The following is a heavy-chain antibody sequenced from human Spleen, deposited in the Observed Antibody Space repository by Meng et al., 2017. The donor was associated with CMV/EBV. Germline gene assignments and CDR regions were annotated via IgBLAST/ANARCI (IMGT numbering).Heavy chain of an antibody. CDR2: IYYSGST. CDR3: ARFVGAAVRGGYGMDV. D-gene: IGHD3-10*01. CDR1: GGFISSYY. J-gene: IGHJ6*02. V-gene: IGHV4-59*01. Sequence: SETLSLTCTVSGGFISSYYWSWIRQPPGKGLEWIGYIYYSGSTNYNPSLKSRVTISVDTSKNQFSLKLSSVTAADTAVYYCARFVGAAVRGGYGMDVWGQGTTVTVSS.